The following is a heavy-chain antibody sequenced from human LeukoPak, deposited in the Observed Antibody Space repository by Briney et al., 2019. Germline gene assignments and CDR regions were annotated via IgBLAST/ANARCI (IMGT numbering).Heavy chain of an antibody. V-gene: IGHV3-30*02. J-gene: IGHJ4*02. CDR3: ARDSRVGWRLDY. D-gene: IGHD1-26*01. CDR2: IRYDGSDQ. CDR1: GFPFTSHG. Sequence: GGSLRLSCAASGFPFTSHGVHWVRQAPGKGLEWVAFIRYDGSDQYYAESVKGRFTISRDNSKSTVNLQMNRLRDEDTAVYYCARDSRVGWRLDYWGQGTLVTVSS.